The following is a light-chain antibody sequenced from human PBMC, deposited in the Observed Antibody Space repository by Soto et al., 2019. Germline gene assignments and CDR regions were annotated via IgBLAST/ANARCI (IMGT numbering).Light chain of an antibody. Sequence: IVMTQSPDSLAVSLGERATINCKSSQRVFYSSKNKNYLAWYQQKPGQPPKLLIYWSSTRESGVPDRFSCSGSGTDFTRTLSSLQAEDVSVYYCQQYYRPGTFGQGTKVEIK. CDR2: WSS. CDR3: QQYYRPGT. J-gene: IGKJ1*01. V-gene: IGKV4-1*01. CDR1: QRVFYSSKNKNY.